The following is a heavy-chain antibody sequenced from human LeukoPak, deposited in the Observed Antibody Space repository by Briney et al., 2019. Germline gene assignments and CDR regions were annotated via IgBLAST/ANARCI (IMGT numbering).Heavy chain of an antibody. CDR3: ARATPNSPATFDY. CDR2: TSTSSSMI. Sequence: PGGSLRLSCAASGFTFSSYAMSWVRQAPGKGLEWVSYTSTSSSMIYYADSVKGRFTISRDNAKNSPYLQMNSLRADDTAVYYCARATPNSPATFDYWGQGTLVTVSS. J-gene: IGHJ4*02. D-gene: IGHD2-2*01. V-gene: IGHV3-48*01. CDR1: GFTFSSYA.